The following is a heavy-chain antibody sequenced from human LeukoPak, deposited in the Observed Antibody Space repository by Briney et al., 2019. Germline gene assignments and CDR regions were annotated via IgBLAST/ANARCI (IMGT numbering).Heavy chain of an antibody. CDR3: TKGLWTGSQRLFGS. Sequence: GGSLRLSCAASGFSFSSCAMGWVRQAPGKGPEWLSAISGNGDSTYYAPSVKGRFTISRDNSKDIVYVQMNSLGAEDTAVYYCTKGLWTGSQRLFGSWGQGALVTVSS. D-gene: IGHD3-10*02. CDR1: GFSFSSCA. J-gene: IGHJ4*02. V-gene: IGHV3-23*01. CDR2: ISGNGDST.